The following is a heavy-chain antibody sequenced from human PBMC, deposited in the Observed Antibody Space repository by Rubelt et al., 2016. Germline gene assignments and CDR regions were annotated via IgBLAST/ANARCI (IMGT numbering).Heavy chain of an antibody. D-gene: IGHD3-3*01. CDR2: IYHSEAA. J-gene: IGHJ4*02. CDR3: ARLRIRNYDFWSSYYAFDS. V-gene: IGHV4-4*02. Sequence: QVHLQESGSGLVKPSGTLSLTCGVSGGSISSADWWTWVRQSPGKGLEWIGEIYHSEAANYNPSLKSRVSISIDTSKNQFSLKVSSVTAADTAVYYCARLRIRNYDFWSSYYAFDSWGQGTLVTVSS. CDR1: GGSISSADW.